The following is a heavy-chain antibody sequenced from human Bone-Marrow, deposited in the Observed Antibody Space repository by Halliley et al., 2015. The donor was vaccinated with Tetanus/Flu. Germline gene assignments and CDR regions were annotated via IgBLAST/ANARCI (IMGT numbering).Heavy chain of an antibody. CDR2: LAYDGRRT. J-gene: IGHJ4*02. CDR3: AKEGLVATVYFDF. Sequence: VAVLAYDGRRTFYADSVKGRFTISRDTSKNTLYLQMTSLRPEDTAVYFCAKEGLVATVYFDFWGQGTQVTVSS. D-gene: IGHD5-12*01. V-gene: IGHV3-30*18.